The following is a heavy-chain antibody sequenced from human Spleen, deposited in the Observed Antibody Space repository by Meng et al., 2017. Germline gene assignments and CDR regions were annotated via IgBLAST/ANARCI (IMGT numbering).Heavy chain of an antibody. CDR2: IYYSGST. J-gene: IGHJ3*01. CDR1: GDSISGYY. Sequence: SETLSLTCTVSGDSISGYYWSWIRQSPGKGLEWIGYIYYSGSTNYNPSLKSRVTISLDTSKNQFSLKLRSVTAADTAVYYCARAANYVFDFWGQGTMVTVSS. CDR3: ARAANYVFDF. D-gene: IGHD1-1*01. V-gene: IGHV4-59*01.